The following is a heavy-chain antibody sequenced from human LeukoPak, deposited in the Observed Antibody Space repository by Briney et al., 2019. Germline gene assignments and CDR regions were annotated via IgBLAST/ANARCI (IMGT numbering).Heavy chain of an antibody. V-gene: IGHV3-64*01. D-gene: IGHD3-10*01. CDR3: ARERSVYYYGGSLIDAFDI. Sequence: GGSLRLSCAASGFTFSSYAMHWVRQAPGRGLDYVSAISSDGGSSDYANSVKGRFTISRDNSKNTLYLQMGSLRAEDMAVYYCARERSVYYYGGSLIDAFDIWGQGTSLTVSS. CDR2: ISSDGGSS. CDR1: GFTFSSYA. J-gene: IGHJ3*02.